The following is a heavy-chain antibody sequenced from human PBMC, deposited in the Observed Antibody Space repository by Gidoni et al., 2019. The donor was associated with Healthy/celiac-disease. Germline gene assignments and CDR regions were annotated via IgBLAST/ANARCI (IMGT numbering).Heavy chain of an antibody. CDR3: ARDREDGPGVRVPYSYYYGMDV. J-gene: IGHJ6*02. Sequence: QVQLVQDGAEVKKPGASVKVTCEASGYTFTSYGVSWVRQAPGQGLDRMGWISAYNCNTNYAQKLQAIVTMTTDTSASTAYMERRSLRSDDTAVYYCARDREDGPGVRVPYSYYYGMDVWGQVTTVTVSS. D-gene: IGHD2-8*01. CDR1: GYTFTSYG. CDR2: ISAYNCNT. V-gene: IGHV1-18*01.